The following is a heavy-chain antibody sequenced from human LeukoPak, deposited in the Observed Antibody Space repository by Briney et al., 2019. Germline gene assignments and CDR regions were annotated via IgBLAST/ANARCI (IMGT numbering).Heavy chain of an antibody. CDR3: ARQKRYGIAAAGTSYYYYGMDV. J-gene: IGHJ6*02. CDR1: GYSFNTYW. CDR2: IYPGDSDT. D-gene: IGHD6-13*01. Sequence: GESLKISCKGSGYSFNTYWIGWVRQMPGKGLEWMGIIYPGDSDTRYSPSFQGQVTISADKSISTAYLQWSSLKASDTAMYYCARQKRYGIAAAGTSYYYYGMDVWGQGTTVTVSS. V-gene: IGHV5-51*01.